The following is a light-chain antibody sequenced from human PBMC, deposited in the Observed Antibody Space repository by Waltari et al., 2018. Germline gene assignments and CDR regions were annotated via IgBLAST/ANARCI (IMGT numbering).Light chain of an antibody. CDR1: QSINNW. V-gene: IGKV1-5*03. Sequence: DMQMTQSPSTLSASVGDRVPITCRASQSINNWLAWYQQKPGKAPKLLIYKASTLESGVPSRFSGIGSGTEFTLTISSLQPDDFATYYCQQYNSYSPWTFGQGTKVEIK. CDR2: KAS. J-gene: IGKJ1*01. CDR3: QQYNSYSPWT.